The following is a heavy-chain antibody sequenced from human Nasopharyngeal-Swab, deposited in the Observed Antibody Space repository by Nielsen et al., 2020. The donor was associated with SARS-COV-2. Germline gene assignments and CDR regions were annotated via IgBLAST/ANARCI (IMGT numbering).Heavy chain of an antibody. Sequence: GSLRLSCTVSGGSISSSSYYWGWIRQPPGKGLEWIGSIYYSGSTYYNPSLKSRVTISVDTSKNQFSLKLSSVTAADTAVYYCARAKLVATDFDYWGQGTLVTVSS. CDR3: ARAKLVATDFDY. D-gene: IGHD5-12*01. CDR1: GGSISSSSYY. V-gene: IGHV4-39*01. J-gene: IGHJ4*02. CDR2: IYYSGST.